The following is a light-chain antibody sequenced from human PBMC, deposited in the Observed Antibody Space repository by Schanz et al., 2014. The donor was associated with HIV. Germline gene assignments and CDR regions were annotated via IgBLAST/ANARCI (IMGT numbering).Light chain of an antibody. CDR2: GNS. Sequence: QSVLTQPPSVSGAPWQRVTISCTGTSSNIGAGYDVHWYQQLPGTAPKLLIYGNSNRPSGVPDRFSGSKSGTSATLGITGLQTGDEADYYCGTWDSSLSAKVFGGGTKVTVL. J-gene: IGLJ3*02. CDR1: SSNIGAGYD. CDR3: GTWDSSLSAKV. V-gene: IGLV1-40*01.